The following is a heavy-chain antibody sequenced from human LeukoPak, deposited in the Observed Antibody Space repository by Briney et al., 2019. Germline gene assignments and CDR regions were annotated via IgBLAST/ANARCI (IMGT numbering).Heavy chain of an antibody. V-gene: IGHV4-59*01. CDR3: ARGLDNGDPLDY. CDR2: VNYSGST. CDR1: GGSISSYY. Sequence: SETLSLTCTVSGGSISSYYWSWIRQPPGKRLEWIGYVNYSGSTKYNPPLKSRVTISVDTSKNQFSLKVNSVTADDTAVYYCARGLDNGDPLDYWGQGTLVTVAS. J-gene: IGHJ4*02. D-gene: IGHD4-17*01.